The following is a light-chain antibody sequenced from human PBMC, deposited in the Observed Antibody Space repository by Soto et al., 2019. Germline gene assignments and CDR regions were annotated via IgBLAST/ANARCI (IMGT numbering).Light chain of an antibody. V-gene: IGLV2-8*01. CDR1: KNDIGLSDF. Sequence: QSVLTQPPSASGSPGQSVTISCTGTKNDIGLSDFVSWYQHHPGKAPSLTIYEVVQRPSGVPDRFSGSKSGNTTSLTVSGLQAAEEADSSRESYTGRNTNDIGSGSKV. CDR3: ESYTGRNTND. CDR2: EVV. J-gene: IGLJ1*01.